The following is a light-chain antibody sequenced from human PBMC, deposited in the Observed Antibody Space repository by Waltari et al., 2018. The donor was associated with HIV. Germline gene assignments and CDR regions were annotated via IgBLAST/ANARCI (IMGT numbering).Light chain of an antibody. CDR2: DVT. Sequence: QSALTQPRSVSGSPGQSVTISCTGTSSDVGAYNNVSWYQQHPGKSPNLIIYDVTRLPSGLPDRFSGSKSGNTASLTISGLQAEDEADYYCSSYAGSNDFGVFGGGTKLTVL. CDR3: SSYAGSNDFGV. V-gene: IGLV2-11*01. J-gene: IGLJ2*01. CDR1: SSDVGAYNN.